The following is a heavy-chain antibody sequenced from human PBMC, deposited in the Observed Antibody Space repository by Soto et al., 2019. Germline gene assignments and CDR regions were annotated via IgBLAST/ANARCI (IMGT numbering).Heavy chain of an antibody. CDR2: FDPEDGET. CDR3: AKKPRGIRTTRRAAFDI. CDR1: GYTRTELS. V-gene: IGHV1-24*01. J-gene: IGHJ3*02. Sequence: ASVKVSCKVSGYTRTELSMHWVRQAPGKGLEWMGGFDPEDGETIYAQKFQGRVTMTEDTSTDTAYMELSSLRSEDTAVYYCAKKPRGIRTTRRAAFDIWGQGKMVTVSS. D-gene: IGHD6-13*01.